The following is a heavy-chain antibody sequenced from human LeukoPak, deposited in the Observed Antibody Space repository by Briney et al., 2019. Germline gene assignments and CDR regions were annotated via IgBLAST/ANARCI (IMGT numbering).Heavy chain of an antibody. CDR2: IRSKAHGGTT. CDR3: TRARRYFDRLLYYFDY. Sequence: PGRSLRLSCTASGFTFGDYSMSWVRQAPGKGLEWVGFIRSKAHGGTTEYAASVKGRFTISRDDSKSIAYLQMNSLKTEDTAVYYCTRARRYFDRLLYYFDYWGQGTLVTVSS. V-gene: IGHV3-49*04. CDR1: GFTFGDYS. J-gene: IGHJ4*02. D-gene: IGHD3-9*01.